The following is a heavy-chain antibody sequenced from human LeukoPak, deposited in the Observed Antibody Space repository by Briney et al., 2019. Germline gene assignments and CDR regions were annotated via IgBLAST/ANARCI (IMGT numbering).Heavy chain of an antibody. CDR2: INHSGST. V-gene: IGHV4-34*01. D-gene: IGHD6-13*01. CDR3: ARIILAAAEHYFDY. J-gene: IGHJ4*02. CDR1: GGSFSGYY. Sequence: SETLSLTCAVYGGSFSGYYWSWIRQPPGKGLEWIGEINHSGSTNYNPSLKSRVTISVDTSKNQFSLKLSSVTAADTAVYYCARIILAAAEHYFDYWGQGTLVTVSS.